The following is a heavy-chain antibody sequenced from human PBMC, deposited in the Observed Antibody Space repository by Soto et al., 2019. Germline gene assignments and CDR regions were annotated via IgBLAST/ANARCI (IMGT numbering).Heavy chain of an antibody. CDR1: GCTFFDSE. CDR3: PESCYHMTCIHF. Sequence: LRVSCGGAGCTFFDSEGSLIRHTPGEGLEWLSYISPGSRYAAYADSVKGRFTISRDNAKNALYLQLNRLRVEDTAVYYSPESCYHMTCIHF. J-gene: IGHJ1*01. CDR2: ISPGSRYA. V-gene: IGHV3-11*03. D-gene: IGHD3-10*01.